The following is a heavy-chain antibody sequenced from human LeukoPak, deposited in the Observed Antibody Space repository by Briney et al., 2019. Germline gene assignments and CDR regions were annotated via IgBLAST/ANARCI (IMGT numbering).Heavy chain of an antibody. CDR3: AKVIRYYDSSGYYGTIDY. V-gene: IGHV3-30*02. J-gene: IGHJ4*02. CDR1: GFTFSSYG. Sequence: GGSLRLSCAASGFTFSSYGMHWVRQAPGKGLEWVAFIRYDGSNKYYADSVKGRFTISRDNSKNTLYLQMNSLRAEDTAAYYCAKVIRYYDSSGYYGTIDYWGQGTLVTVSS. D-gene: IGHD3-22*01. CDR2: IRYDGSNK.